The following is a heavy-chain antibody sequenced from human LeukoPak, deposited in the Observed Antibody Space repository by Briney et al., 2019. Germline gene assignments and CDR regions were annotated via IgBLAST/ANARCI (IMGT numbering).Heavy chain of an antibody. D-gene: IGHD2-21*01. J-gene: IGHJ4*02. CDR3: ARDMWRSYYFDY. Sequence: QPGGSLRLSCAASGFTFSSYEMNWVRQAPGKGLEWVSYISSSGSTIYYADFVKGRFTISRDNAKNSLYLQMNSLRAEDTAVYYCARDMWRSYYFDYWGQGTLVTVSS. CDR2: ISSSGSTI. CDR1: GFTFSSYE. V-gene: IGHV3-48*03.